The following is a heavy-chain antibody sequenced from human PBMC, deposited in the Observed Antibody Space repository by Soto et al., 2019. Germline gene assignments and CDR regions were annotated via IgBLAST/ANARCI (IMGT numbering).Heavy chain of an antibody. D-gene: IGHD3-16*01. Sequence: QVQLVQSGAEVKKPGASVKVSCKASGYTFTSYYMHWVRQAPGQGLEWMGIINPSGGSTSYAQKFQGRVTMTRDTSTSTVYMELSSLRSEDTAVYYCARATLKGVSQRRNFDYWGQGTLVTVSS. CDR3: ARATLKGVSQRRNFDY. CDR2: INPSGGST. J-gene: IGHJ4*02. CDR1: GYTFTSYY. V-gene: IGHV1-46*03.